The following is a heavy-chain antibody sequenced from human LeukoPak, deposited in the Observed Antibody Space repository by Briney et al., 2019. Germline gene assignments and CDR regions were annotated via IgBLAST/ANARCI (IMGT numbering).Heavy chain of an antibody. CDR2: IYYSGST. D-gene: IGHD4-23*01. CDR3: ARQVGGAFDI. CDR1: GGSISSADYY. J-gene: IGHJ3*02. V-gene: IGHV4-30-4*01. Sequence: SETLSLTCAVSGGSISSADYYWSWIRQAPGKGLEWIGYIYYSGSTYYNPSLKSRVTISVDTSKNQFTLKLSSVTAADTAVYYCARQVGGAFDIWGQGTMVTVSS.